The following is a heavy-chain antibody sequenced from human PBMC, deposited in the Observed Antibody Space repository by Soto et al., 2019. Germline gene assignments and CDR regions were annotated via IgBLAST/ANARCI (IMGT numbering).Heavy chain of an antibody. D-gene: IGHD1-26*01. CDR1: GGSISRGDYY. V-gene: IGHV4-30-4*01. J-gene: IGHJ4*02. CDR2: LYYSGST. Sequence: QVQLQESGPGLVKPSQTLSLTCTVSGGSISRGDYYWSWIRQPPGKGLEWIGYLYYSGSTYYNPSIKSRVTISVDTSKNQSALKLSSVTAADTAVYYCAREGGIVGATTVDYWGQGTLVTVSS. CDR3: AREGGIVGATTVDY.